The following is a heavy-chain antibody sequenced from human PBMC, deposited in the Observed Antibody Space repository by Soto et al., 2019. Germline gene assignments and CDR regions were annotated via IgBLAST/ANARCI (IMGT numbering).Heavy chain of an antibody. CDR2: INHSGST. CDR3: ARGARKAIVVVPAAIPHRYYYYGMDV. V-gene: IGHV4-34*01. CDR1: GGSFSGYY. J-gene: IGHJ6*02. Sequence: PSETLSLTCAVYGGSFSGYYWSWIRQPPGKGLEWIGEINHSGSTNYDPSLKSRVTIPVDTSKNQFSLKLSSVTAADTAVYYCARGARKAIVVVPAAIPHRYYYYGMDVWGQGTTVTVS. D-gene: IGHD2-2*01.